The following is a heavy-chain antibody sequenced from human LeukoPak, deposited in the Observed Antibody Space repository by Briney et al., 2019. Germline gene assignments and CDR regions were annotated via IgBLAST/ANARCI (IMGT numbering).Heavy chain of an antibody. D-gene: IGHD2-15*01. J-gene: IGHJ4*02. CDR2: IKQGGSDK. Sequence: PGGSLRLSCATSGFAFSSYWMSWVRQAPGKGLEWVANIKQGGSDKYYVDSVKGRFTISRDNAKNTVYLQLNSLRAEDTAVYLCARDYCSGGSCYFEYWGQGTLVTVSS. CDR3: ARDYCSGGSCYFEY. V-gene: IGHV3-7*01. CDR1: GFAFSSYW.